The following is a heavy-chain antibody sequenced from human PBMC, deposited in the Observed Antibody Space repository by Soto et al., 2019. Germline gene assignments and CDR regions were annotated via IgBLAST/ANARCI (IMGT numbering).Heavy chain of an antibody. CDR1: GFPFSSYG. J-gene: IGHJ6*03. CDR2: IWYDGSNK. V-gene: IGHV3-33*01. Sequence: GGSLRLSCAASGFPFSSYGMHWVRQAPGKGLEWVAVIWYDGSNKYYADSVKGRFTISRDNSKNTLYLQMNSLRAEDTAVYYCAILSWSDYYYYYMDVWGKGTTVTVSS. CDR3: AILSWSDYYYYYMDV.